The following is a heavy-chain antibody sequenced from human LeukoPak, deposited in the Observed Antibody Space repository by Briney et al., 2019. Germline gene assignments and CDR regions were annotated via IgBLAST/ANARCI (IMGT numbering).Heavy chain of an antibody. V-gene: IGHV4-31*03. CDR3: ARDYSGYDFLDY. J-gene: IGHJ4*02. CDR1: GDSISRSNHY. Sequence: SETLSLTCTVSGDSISRSNHYWTWIRQLPGKGLEWIGYIYYSGTTYYNPSLESRVTILVDTSRNQFSLRLSSVTAADTAVYYCARDYSGYDFLDYWGQGTLVTVSS. D-gene: IGHD5-12*01. CDR2: IYYSGTT.